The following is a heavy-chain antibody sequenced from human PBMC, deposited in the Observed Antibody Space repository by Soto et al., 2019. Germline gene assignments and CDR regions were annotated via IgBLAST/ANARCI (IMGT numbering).Heavy chain of an antibody. CDR2: FDPEDGET. Sequence: ASVKVSCKVSGYTLTELSMHWVRQAPGKGLEWMGGFDPEDGETIYAQKFQGRVTMTEDTSTDTAYMELSSLRSEDTAVYYCATDRRGYSGYDPFDYWGQGTLVTVSS. D-gene: IGHD5-12*01. J-gene: IGHJ4*02. CDR1: GYTLTELS. V-gene: IGHV1-24*01. CDR3: ATDRRGYSGYDPFDY.